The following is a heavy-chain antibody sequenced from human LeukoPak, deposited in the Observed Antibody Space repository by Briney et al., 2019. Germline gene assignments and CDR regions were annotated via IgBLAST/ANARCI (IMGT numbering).Heavy chain of an antibody. CDR2: ISAYNGNT. V-gene: IGHV1-18*01. J-gene: IGHJ4*02. CDR1: GYTFTSYG. CDR3: ATDRSGSRAYSGSWGPFDY. Sequence: ASVKVSCKASGYTFTSYGISWVRQAPGQGLEWMGWISAYNGNTNYAQKLQGRVTMTTDTSTSTAYMELRSLRSDDTAVYYCATDRSGSRAYSGSWGPFDYWGQGTLVTVSS. D-gene: IGHD1-26*01.